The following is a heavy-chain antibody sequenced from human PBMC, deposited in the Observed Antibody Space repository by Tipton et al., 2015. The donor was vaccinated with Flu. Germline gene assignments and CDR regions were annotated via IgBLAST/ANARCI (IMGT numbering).Heavy chain of an antibody. V-gene: IGHV3-66*02. CDR2: IYSGGST. J-gene: IGHJ6*02. CDR1: GFTVSSNY. Sequence: SLRLSCAASGFTVSSNYMSWVRQAPGKGLEWVSVIYSGGSTYYADSVKGRLTISRDNSKNTLYLQMNSLRAEDTAVYYCAREEPRYYYYGMDVWGQGTTVTVSS. D-gene: IGHD1-14*01. CDR3: AREEPRYYYYGMDV.